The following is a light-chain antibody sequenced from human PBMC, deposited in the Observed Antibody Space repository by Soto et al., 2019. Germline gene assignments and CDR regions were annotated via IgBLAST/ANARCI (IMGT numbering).Light chain of an antibody. Sequence: EIVLTQSPGTLSLSPGERATLSCRASQSVSSSYLDWYQQKPGQAPRLLIYGASSRPTGIPDRFSGSGSGTDFTLTISRLEPEDFAAYYCQQYGSSPLVTFGQGTRLEIK. CDR3: QQYGSSPLVT. CDR1: QSVSSSY. J-gene: IGKJ5*01. V-gene: IGKV3-20*01. CDR2: GAS.